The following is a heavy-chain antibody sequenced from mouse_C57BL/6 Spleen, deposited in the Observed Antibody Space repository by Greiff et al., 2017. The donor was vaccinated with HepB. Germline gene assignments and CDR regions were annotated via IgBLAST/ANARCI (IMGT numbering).Heavy chain of an antibody. CDR1: GFTFSDYG. CDR3: ARNKERFSSVFAY. CDR2: ISSGSSTI. J-gene: IGHJ3*01. D-gene: IGHD3-2*02. Sequence: EVQLVESGGGLVKPGGSLKLSCAASGFTFSDYGMHWVHQAPEKGLEWVAYISSGSSTIYYADTVKGRFTISRDNAKNTLFLQMTSLRSEDTAMYYCARNKERFSSVFAYWGQGTLVTVSA. V-gene: IGHV5-17*01.